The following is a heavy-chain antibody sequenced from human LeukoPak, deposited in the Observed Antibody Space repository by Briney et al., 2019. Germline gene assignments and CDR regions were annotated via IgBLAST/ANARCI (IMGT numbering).Heavy chain of an antibody. CDR1: GYTFTDYY. D-gene: IGHD3-22*01. J-gene: IGHJ4*02. CDR3: AREDYDRPCRD. Sequence: ASVKVSCKASGYTFTDYYMHWVRQAPGQGLEWMGRINPNSGGSNYAQKFQDRVTMTRDTSISTAYMALNSLRSDDTAVYYCAREDYDRPCRDWGQGTLVTVSS. V-gene: IGHV1-2*06. CDR2: INPNSGGS.